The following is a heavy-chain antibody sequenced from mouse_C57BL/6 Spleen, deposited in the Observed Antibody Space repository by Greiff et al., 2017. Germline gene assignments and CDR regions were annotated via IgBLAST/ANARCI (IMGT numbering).Heavy chain of an antibody. Sequence: VQLQQSGAELVKPGASVKLSCKASGYTFTEYTIPWVKQRSGQGLEWIGWFYPGSGSIKYNEKFKDKATLTADKSSSTVYMELSRMTSEDSAVYCCARHEDPLYDCCVLFAMEYWGQGTSVTVAS. CDR3: ARHEDPLYDCCVLFAMEY. CDR2: FYPGSGSI. J-gene: IGHJ4*01. V-gene: IGHV1-62-2*01. D-gene: IGHD2-3*01. CDR1: GYTFTEYT.